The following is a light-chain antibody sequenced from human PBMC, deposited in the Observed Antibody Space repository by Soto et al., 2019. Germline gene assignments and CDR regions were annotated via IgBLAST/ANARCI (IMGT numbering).Light chain of an antibody. CDR1: QSVSSN. CDR3: QQYHNWPA. V-gene: IGKV3-15*01. J-gene: IGKJ1*01. Sequence: EIVMTQSPAPLSVSPGERATLSCRASQSVSSNLAWYQQKPGQAPRLLIYGTSTRATGIPARFSGSGSGTEFTLTISSLQSDDIAVYYCQQYHNWPAFGQGTKVDIK. CDR2: GTS.